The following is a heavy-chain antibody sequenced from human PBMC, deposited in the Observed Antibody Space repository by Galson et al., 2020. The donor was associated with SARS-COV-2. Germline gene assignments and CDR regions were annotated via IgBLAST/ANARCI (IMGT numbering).Heavy chain of an antibody. J-gene: IGHJ4*02. Sequence: SETLSLTCAVSGGSISSSGYSWSWIRQPPGKGLEYIGYIYYSGSTYYTPSLKSRVSISVDTSKNQVSLKLRSVTAADTAVYYCARGTRMGSGRYLFDYWGQGTLVTVSS. CDR1: GGSISSSGYS. CDR3: ARGTRMGSGRYLFDY. V-gene: IGHV4-30-4*07. D-gene: IGHD6-25*01. CDR2: IYYSGST.